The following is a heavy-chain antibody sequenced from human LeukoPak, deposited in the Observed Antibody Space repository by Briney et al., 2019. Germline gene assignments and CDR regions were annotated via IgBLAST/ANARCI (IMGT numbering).Heavy chain of an antibody. CDR2: ISTSSSDI. CDR3: AKDLLGQRPAY. Sequence: GGSLRLSCAASGFTFSSYSMNWVRQAPGKGPEWVSTISTSSSDIYYADSVKGRFTISRDNAKNSLYLQMNSLRAEDTAVYYCAKDLLGQRPAYWGQGTLVTVSS. V-gene: IGHV3-21*04. D-gene: IGHD3-10*01. J-gene: IGHJ4*02. CDR1: GFTFSSYS.